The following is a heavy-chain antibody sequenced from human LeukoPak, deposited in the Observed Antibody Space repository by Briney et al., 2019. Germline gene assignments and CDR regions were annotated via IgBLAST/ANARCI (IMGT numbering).Heavy chain of an antibody. V-gene: IGHV1-2*02. CDR3: ARIPPRDNWFDP. CDR2: INPNSGGT. Sequence: ASVKVSCKASGYTFTGYYMHWVRQAPGQGLEWMGWINPNSGGTNYAQKFQGRVTMTRGTSISTAYMELSRLRSDDTAVYYCARIPPRDNWFDPWGQGTLVTVSS. J-gene: IGHJ5*02. CDR1: GYTFTGYY.